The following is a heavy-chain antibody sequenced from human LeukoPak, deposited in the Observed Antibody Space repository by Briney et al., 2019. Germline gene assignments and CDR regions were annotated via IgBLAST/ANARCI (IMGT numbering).Heavy chain of an antibody. Sequence: SETLSLTCTVSGGSISSYYWGWIRQPPGKGLEWIGSIYYSGSTYYNPSLKSRVTISVDTSKNQFSLKLSSVTAADTAVYYCARHGSNDLAYFDYWGQGTLVTVSS. CDR1: GGSISSYY. V-gene: IGHV4-39*01. CDR3: ARHGSNDLAYFDY. J-gene: IGHJ4*02. D-gene: IGHD3-16*01. CDR2: IYYSGST.